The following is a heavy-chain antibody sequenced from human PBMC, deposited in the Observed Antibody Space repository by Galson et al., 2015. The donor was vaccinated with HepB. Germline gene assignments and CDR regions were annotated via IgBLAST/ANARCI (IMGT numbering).Heavy chain of an antibody. CDR2: INHSGST. CDR1: GGFFSGYY. CDR3: ARGESSSGWSS. D-gene: IGHD6-19*01. V-gene: IGHV4-34*01. Sequence: SETLSLTCAVYGGFFSGYYWSWIRQPPGKGLEWIGEINHSGSTNYNPSLKSRVTISVDTSKNQFSLKLSSVTTADTAVYYCARGESSSGWSSWGQGTLVTVSS. J-gene: IGHJ5*02.